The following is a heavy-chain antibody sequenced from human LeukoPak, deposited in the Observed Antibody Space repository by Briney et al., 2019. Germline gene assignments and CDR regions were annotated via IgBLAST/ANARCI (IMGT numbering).Heavy chain of an antibody. D-gene: IGHD3-22*01. Sequence: GGSLRLSCAVSGITLSNYGMSWVRQAPGKGQEWVAGISGSGGGTYYADSVKGRFTISRDNPKNTLYLQMNSLRAEDTAVYFCAKRGVVIRVILVGFHKEAYYFDSWGQGALVTVSS. V-gene: IGHV3-23*01. CDR1: GITLSNYG. J-gene: IGHJ4*02. CDR3: AKRGVVIRVILVGFHKEAYYFDS. CDR2: ISGSGGGT.